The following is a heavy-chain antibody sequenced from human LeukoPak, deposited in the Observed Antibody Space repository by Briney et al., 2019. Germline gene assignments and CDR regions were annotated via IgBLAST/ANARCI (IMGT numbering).Heavy chain of an antibody. CDR2: ISSSSSYI. J-gene: IGHJ4*02. D-gene: IGHD3-9*01. Sequence: PGGSLRLSCAASGFTFSSYSMNWVRQAPGKGLEWVSSISSSSSYIYYADSVKGRFTISRDNAKNSLYLQMNSLRAEDTAVYYCARSPPLRRYFDCWRQGTLVTVSS. CDR1: GFTFSSYS. CDR3: ARSPPLRRYFDC. V-gene: IGHV3-21*01.